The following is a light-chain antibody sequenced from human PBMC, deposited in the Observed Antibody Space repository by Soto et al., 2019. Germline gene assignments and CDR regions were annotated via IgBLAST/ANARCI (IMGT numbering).Light chain of an antibody. Sequence: DIQMTQSPSSVSASVGAPVTITCRASQGLKFLAWYQQNPGKAPRLLSYEATNLQSGVPPRFRGSGSGTDFTLTISSLKPEDFETYFCQQANSFPITFGQGTRLEIK. CDR1: QGLKF. CDR3: QQANSFPIT. CDR2: EAT. V-gene: IGKV1-12*01. J-gene: IGKJ5*01.